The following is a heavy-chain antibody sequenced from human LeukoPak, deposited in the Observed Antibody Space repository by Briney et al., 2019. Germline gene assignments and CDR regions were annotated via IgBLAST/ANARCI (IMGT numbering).Heavy chain of an antibody. J-gene: IGHJ4*02. CDR1: GFSFSSYS. Sequence: GGSLRLSCAASGFSFSSYSINWVRQAPGKGLEWGSYISDDGNAKHYTDSVKGRFTISRDNAKNALYLQMNSLRAEDTAVYFCARDYVYAFDYWGQGTLVTVSS. V-gene: IGHV3-48*01. CDR3: ARDYVYAFDY. CDR2: ISDDGNAK. D-gene: IGHD2/OR15-2a*01.